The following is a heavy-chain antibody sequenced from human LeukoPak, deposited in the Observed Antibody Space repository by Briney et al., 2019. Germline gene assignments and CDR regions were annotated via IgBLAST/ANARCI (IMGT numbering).Heavy chain of an antibody. Sequence: PSETLSLTCTVSGYSISSGYYWGWIRQPPGKGLEWIGSIYHSGSTYYNPSLKSRVTISVDTSKNQFSLKLSSVTAADTVVYYCARALAYYGAFDIWGQGTMVTVSS. V-gene: IGHV4-38-2*02. CDR3: ARALAYYGAFDI. CDR2: IYHSGST. D-gene: IGHD3-10*01. CDR1: GYSISSGYY. J-gene: IGHJ3*02.